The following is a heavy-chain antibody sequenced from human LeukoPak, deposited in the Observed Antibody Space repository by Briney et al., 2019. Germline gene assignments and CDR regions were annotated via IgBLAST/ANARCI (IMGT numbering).Heavy chain of an antibody. D-gene: IGHD5-24*01. V-gene: IGHV5-51*01. CDR2: IYPGDSDT. Sequence: GESLKISCKGSGYSFNNYWIGWVRQMPGKGLEWMGNIYPGDSDTRYSPSFLGQVTISADKSISTAYLQWSSLKASDTAMYYCARRRGDGYNSPFDYWGQGTLVTVSS. CDR1: GYSFNNYW. J-gene: IGHJ4*02. CDR3: ARRRGDGYNSPFDY.